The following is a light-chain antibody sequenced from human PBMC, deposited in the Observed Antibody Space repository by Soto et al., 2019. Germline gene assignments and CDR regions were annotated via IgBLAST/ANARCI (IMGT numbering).Light chain of an antibody. Sequence: VVLTQSPATLSLSPGDRATLSCRASRHVYINALGWYQQKPGRTPTLLIYGASTRATDIPDRFSATGSGTDFSLTISGVEPEDSAVYYCQQYGASPFTFGPRTRLEI. J-gene: IGKJ3*01. CDR1: RHVYINA. CDR2: GAS. CDR3: QQYGASPFT. V-gene: IGKV3-20*01.